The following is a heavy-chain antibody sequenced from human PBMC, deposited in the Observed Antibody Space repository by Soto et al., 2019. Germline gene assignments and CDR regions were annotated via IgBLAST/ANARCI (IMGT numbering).Heavy chain of an antibody. D-gene: IGHD4-17*01. CDR2: ITPIDGST. CDR1: GYTFTTYY. CDR3: TRAVSTKTAPVAY. Sequence: QVQLVQSGAEVKNPGASVKVSCKASGYTFTTYYMHWLRQARGQGLVWMRIITPIDGSTRYDQKCRDRDTMTRDTSTSTFYLEPSSLRSDDTAVYYCTRAVSTKTAPVAYWGQGALVTVSS. J-gene: IGHJ4*02. V-gene: IGHV1-46*01.